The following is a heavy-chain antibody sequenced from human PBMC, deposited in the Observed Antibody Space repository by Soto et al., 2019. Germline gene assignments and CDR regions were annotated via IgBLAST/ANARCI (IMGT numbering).Heavy chain of an antibody. J-gene: IGHJ6*02. CDR1: GDSVSSNSAA. CDR3: ARDPYDFWSGYSPPSGMDV. CDR2: TYYRSKWYN. V-gene: IGHV6-1*01. Sequence: SQTLSLTCAISGDSVSSNSAAWNWIRQSPSRGLEWLGRTYYRSKWYNDYAVSVKSRITINPDTSKNQFSLQLNSVTPEDTAVYYCARDPYDFWSGYSPPSGMDVWGQGTTVTVSS. D-gene: IGHD3-3*01.